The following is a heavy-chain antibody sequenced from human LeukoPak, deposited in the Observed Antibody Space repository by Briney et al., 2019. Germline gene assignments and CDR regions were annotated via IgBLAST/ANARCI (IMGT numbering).Heavy chain of an antibody. Sequence: PGGSLRLSCAASGFTFSSYEMNWVRQAPGKGLEWVSYISSSGSTIYYADSVKGRFTISRDNAKNSLYLQMNSLRAEDTAVYYCAGAVRGYSYGYATIRLDYWGQGTLVTVSS. J-gene: IGHJ4*02. CDR3: AGAVRGYSYGYATIRLDY. D-gene: IGHD5-18*01. CDR1: GFTFSSYE. CDR2: ISSSGSTI. V-gene: IGHV3-48*03.